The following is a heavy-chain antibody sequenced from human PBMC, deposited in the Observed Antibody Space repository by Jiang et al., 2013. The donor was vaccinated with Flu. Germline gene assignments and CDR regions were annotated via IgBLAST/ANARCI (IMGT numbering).Heavy chain of an antibody. CDR3: ARDLTPNYYDSSGYYYGGAFDY. J-gene: IGHJ4*02. CDR2: IYYGGST. Sequence: LLKPSETLSLTCTVSGGSISSFYWNWIRQPPGKGLEWVGFIYYGGSTNYNPSLKSRVTISVDTSKNQFSLKLSSVTAADTAVYYCARDLTPNYYDSSGYYYGGAFDYWGQG. CDR1: GGSISSFY. D-gene: IGHD3-22*01. V-gene: IGHV4-59*01.